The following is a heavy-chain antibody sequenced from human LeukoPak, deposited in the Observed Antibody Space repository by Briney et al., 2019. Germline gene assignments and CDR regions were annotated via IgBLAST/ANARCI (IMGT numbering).Heavy chain of an antibody. CDR3: ASGGGRRYWFDP. CDR1: GGSISSGGYY. CDR2: IYYGGST. V-gene: IGHV4-31*03. J-gene: IGHJ5*02. D-gene: IGHD3-16*01. Sequence: SQTLSLTCTVSGGSISSGGYYWSWIRQHPGKGLEWIGYIYYGGSTYYNPSLKSRVTISVDTSKNQFSLKLSSVTDADTAVYYCASGGGRRYWFDPWGQGTLVTVSS.